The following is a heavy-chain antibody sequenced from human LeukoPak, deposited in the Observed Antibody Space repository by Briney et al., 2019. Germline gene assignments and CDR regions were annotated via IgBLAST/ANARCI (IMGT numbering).Heavy chain of an antibody. CDR2: IYYNGNT. D-gene: IGHD3-16*01. J-gene: IGHJ4*02. CDR3: ARAMGITLDY. CDR1: GDSISNGGYY. Sequence: SQTLSLTRTVSGDSISNGGYYWSWIRQHPGKGLEWIGYIYYNGNTYYNPSLKSRVTISLDTSKNQFSLKLSSVTAADTAMFYCARAMGITLDYWGQGTLVTVSS. V-gene: IGHV4-31*03.